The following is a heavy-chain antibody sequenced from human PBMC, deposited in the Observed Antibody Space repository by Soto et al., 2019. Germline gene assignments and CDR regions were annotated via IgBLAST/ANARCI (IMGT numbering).Heavy chain of an antibody. CDR3: SREICQSDTGPNFQYYFDS. Sequence: GQSLKISCKGSGYSFAGYWITWVRQKPGKGLEWMGMIDPSDSQTYYSPSFRGHVTISATKAITTVFLEWSSLRASDTAMYYCSREICQSDTGPNFQYYFDSWAQGTTVTVSS. CDR2: IDPSDSQT. D-gene: IGHD2-8*02. CDR1: GYSFAGYW. J-gene: IGHJ4*02. V-gene: IGHV5-10-1*01.